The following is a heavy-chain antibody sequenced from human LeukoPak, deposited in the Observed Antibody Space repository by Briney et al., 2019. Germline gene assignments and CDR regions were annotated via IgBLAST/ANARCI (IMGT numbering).Heavy chain of an antibody. CDR1: GGSISSGNYY. V-gene: IGHV4-61*02. Sequence: SETLSLTCTVSGGSISSGNYYWSWIRQPAGKGLEWIGRIYTSGDTNYNPSLKSPVTISLDTSKNQFSLKLSSVTAADTAVYYCARLSGGRRGYSSSRDAFDIWGQGTMVTVSS. CDR3: ARLSGGRRGYSSSRDAFDI. D-gene: IGHD6-13*01. J-gene: IGHJ3*02. CDR2: IYTSGDT.